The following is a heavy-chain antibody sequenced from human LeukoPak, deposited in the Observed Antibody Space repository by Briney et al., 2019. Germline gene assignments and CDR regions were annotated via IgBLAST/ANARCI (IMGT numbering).Heavy chain of an antibody. CDR1: GFTFSDYY. CDR2: ISSSSSYI. Sequence: GGSLRLSCAASGFTFSDYYMNWVRQAPGKGLEWVSSISSSSSYIYYADSVKGRFTISRDNAKNSLYLQMNSLRAEDTAVYYCASDTAMVYWGQGTLVTVSS. D-gene: IGHD5-18*01. V-gene: IGHV3-21*01. CDR3: ASDTAMVY. J-gene: IGHJ4*02.